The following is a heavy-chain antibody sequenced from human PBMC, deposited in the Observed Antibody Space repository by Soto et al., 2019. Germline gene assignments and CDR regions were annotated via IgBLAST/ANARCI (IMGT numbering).Heavy chain of an antibody. CDR1: GGSISSYY. V-gene: IGHV4-59*08. CDR3: ASQAERYCSGGSCYLRQDAFDI. J-gene: IGHJ3*02. Sequence: SETLSLTCTVSGGSISSYYWSWIRQPPGKGLEWIGYIYYSGSTNYNPSLKSRVTISVDTSKNQFSLKLSSVTAADTAVYYRASQAERYCSGGSCYLRQDAFDIWGQGTMVTVSS. CDR2: IYYSGST. D-gene: IGHD2-15*01.